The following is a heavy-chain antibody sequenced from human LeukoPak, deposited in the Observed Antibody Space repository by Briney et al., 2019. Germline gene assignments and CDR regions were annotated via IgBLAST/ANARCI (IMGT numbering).Heavy chain of an antibody. Sequence: PSETLSLTCTVSGGSISSYYWSWIRQPPGKGLEWIGYIYYSGSTYYNPSLKSRVTISVDTSKNQFSLKLSSVTAADTAVYYCAREVSRWPYYFDHWGQGTLVTVSS. CDR2: IYYSGST. D-gene: IGHD4-23*01. V-gene: IGHV4-59*12. CDR1: GGSISSYY. J-gene: IGHJ4*02. CDR3: AREVSRWPYYFDH.